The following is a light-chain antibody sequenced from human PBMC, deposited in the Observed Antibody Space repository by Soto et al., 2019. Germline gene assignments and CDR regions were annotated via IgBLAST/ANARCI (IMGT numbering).Light chain of an antibody. CDR2: EGS. CDR3: CSYAGTYV. J-gene: IGLJ1*01. Sequence: QSALTQPASVSGSPGQSITISCTGTSSDVGSYNLVSWYQQHPGKAPKLMIYEGSKRPSGVSNRFSGSKSGNTASLTISGHQAEDEADYYCCSYAGTYVFGTGTQLTVL. V-gene: IGLV2-23*01. CDR1: SSDVGSYNL.